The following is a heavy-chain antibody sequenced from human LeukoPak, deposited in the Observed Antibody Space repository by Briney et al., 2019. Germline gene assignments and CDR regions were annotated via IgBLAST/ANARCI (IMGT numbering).Heavy chain of an antibody. CDR3: ARGGVRGPSGLCAFDI. CDR2: INHSGST. CDR1: GGSISSGGYY. D-gene: IGHD3-10*01. J-gene: IGHJ3*02. V-gene: IGHV4-39*07. Sequence: SETLSLTCTVSGGSISSGGYYWSWIRQHPGKGLEWIGEINHSGSTNYNPSLKSRVTISVDTSKNQFSLKLSSVTAADTAVYYCARGGVRGPSGLCAFDIWGQGTMVTVSS.